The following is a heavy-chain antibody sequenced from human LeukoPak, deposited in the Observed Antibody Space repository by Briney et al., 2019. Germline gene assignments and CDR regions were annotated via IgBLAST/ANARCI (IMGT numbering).Heavy chain of an antibody. CDR2: IYYSGST. CDR1: GGSISSYY. D-gene: IGHD6-19*01. J-gene: IGHJ4*02. V-gene: IGHV4-59*04. CDR3: ARTQPVAGHDY. Sequence: KSSETLSLTCTVSGGSISSYYWSWIRQPPGKGLEWIGYIYYSGSTYYNPSLKSRVTISVDTSKNQFSLKLSSVTAADTAVYYCARTQPVAGHDYWGQGTLVTVSS.